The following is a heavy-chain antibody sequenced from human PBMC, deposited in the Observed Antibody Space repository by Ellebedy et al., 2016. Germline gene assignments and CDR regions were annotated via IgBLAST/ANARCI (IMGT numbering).Heavy chain of an antibody. Sequence: SETLSLTCTISGGSINSYYWSWIRQPPGKGLEWIGYSYYTGSTFYNPSLKSRVTISVDTSKNQLSLRLDSVTAADSAVYYCARSGFSSPSFDSWGQGTLVTVSS. D-gene: IGHD6-13*01. CDR1: GGSINSYY. CDR2: SYYTGST. CDR3: ARSGFSSPSFDS. J-gene: IGHJ4*02. V-gene: IGHV4-59*08.